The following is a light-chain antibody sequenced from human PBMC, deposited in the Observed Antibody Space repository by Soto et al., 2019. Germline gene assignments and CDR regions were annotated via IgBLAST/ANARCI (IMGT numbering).Light chain of an antibody. CDR1: QSISSSY. CDR3: QQYGSSSYT. Sequence: EIVLTQSPGTLSLSPGERATLSCRASQSISSSYLAWYQQKPGQAPRLLIYAASSRATGIPDRFSGSVSGTDFTLTISRLEAEDFAVYYCQQYGSSSYTFGQGTQLEIK. V-gene: IGKV3-20*01. CDR2: AAS. J-gene: IGKJ2*01.